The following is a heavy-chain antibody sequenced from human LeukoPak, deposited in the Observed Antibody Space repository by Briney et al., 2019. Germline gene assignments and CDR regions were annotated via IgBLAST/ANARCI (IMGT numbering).Heavy chain of an antibody. J-gene: IGHJ4*02. CDR3: ARDAGGGYSSSWSFDY. CDR2: IWYDGSNK. CDR1: GFTFSSYG. V-gene: IGHV3-33*01. Sequence: GRSLRLSCAASGFTFSSYGMHWVRQAPGKGLEWVAVIWYDGSNKYYADSVKGRFTISRDNSKNTLYLQMNSLRGEDTAVYYCARDAGGGYSSSWSFDYWGQGTLVTVSS. D-gene: IGHD6-13*01.